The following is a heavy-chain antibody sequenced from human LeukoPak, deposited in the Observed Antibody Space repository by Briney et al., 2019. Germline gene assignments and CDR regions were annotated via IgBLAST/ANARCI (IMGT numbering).Heavy chain of an antibody. CDR1: GYTFNSYD. J-gene: IGHJ4*02. V-gene: IGHV1-18*01. Sequence: ASVKVSCKASGYTFNSYDISWVRQAPGQGLEWMAWISTFNGNTNYALKVQGRATMTTDTSTSTAYMELRSLRSDDTAVYYCARVLRYDFWSAYYFDYWGQGTLVTVSS. D-gene: IGHD3-3*01. CDR2: ISTFNGNT. CDR3: ARVLRYDFWSAYYFDY.